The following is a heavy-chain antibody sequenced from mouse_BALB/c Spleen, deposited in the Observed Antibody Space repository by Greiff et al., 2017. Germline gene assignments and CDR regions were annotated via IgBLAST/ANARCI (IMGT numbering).Heavy chain of an antibody. V-gene: IGHV5-12-2*01. CDR1: GFTFSSYT. CDR2: ISNGGGST. D-gene: IGHD2-4*01. Sequence: EVQRVESGGGLVQPGGSLKLSCAASGFTFSSYTMSWVRQTPEKRLEWVAYISNGGGSTYYPDTVKGRFTISRDNAKNTLYLQMSSLKSEDTAMYYCARGYDYDAAMDYWGQGTSVTVSS. J-gene: IGHJ4*01. CDR3: ARGYDYDAAMDY.